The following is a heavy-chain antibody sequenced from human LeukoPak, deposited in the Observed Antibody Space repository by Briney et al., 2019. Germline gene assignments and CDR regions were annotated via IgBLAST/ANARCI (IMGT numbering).Heavy chain of an antibody. CDR1: GFTFSSYW. Sequence: GGSLRLSCAASGFTFSSYWMSWVRQAPGKGLVWVSGINSDGSSTTYPDSVKGRFTISRDDSKNTLYLQMKSLRPEDTAVYYCAVGATPGGLDYWGQGTLVTVSS. V-gene: IGHV3-74*01. CDR3: AVGATPGGLDY. D-gene: IGHD4/OR15-4a*01. J-gene: IGHJ4*02. CDR2: INSDGSST.